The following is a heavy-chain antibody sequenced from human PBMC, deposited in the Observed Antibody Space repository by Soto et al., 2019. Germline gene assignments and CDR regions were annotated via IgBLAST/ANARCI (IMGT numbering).Heavy chain of an antibody. CDR1: VFFATTRGAG. V-gene: IGHV2-5*01. CDR2: IFWNDDE. Sequence: LVNPPESRTQNRKISVFFATTRGAGEGWIRQPPGKALEWLALIFWNDDERYSPSLNSRLTITKDTSKNQVVLTMTNMDPVDTATYYCVHTGYSYDPFGYWGRGTLVTVSS. CDR3: VHTGYSYDPFGY. D-gene: IGHD5-18*01. J-gene: IGHJ4*02.